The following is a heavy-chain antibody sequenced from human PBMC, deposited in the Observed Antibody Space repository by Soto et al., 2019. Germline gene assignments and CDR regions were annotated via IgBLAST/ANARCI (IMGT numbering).Heavy chain of an antibody. V-gene: IGHV4-59*08. J-gene: IGHJ4*02. CDR2: ISYSGTT. D-gene: IGHD2-15*01. CDR1: GGSISNYY. Sequence: SETLSLTCTVSGGSISNYYWSWIRQPPGKGLEWVGYISYSGTTNYNPSLKSRVTISVDTSKNQFSLKLSSVTAADTAVYYCANTGLVGAAYYFDYWGQGTLVTVS. CDR3: ANTGLVGAAYYFDY.